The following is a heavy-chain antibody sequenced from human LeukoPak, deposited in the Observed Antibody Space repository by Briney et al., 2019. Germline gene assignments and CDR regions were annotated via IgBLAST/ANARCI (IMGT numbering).Heavy chain of an antibody. CDR3: ARQYCSGGSCPFDL. D-gene: IGHD2-15*01. CDR1: GGSFSGYY. CDR2: INHSGST. V-gene: IGHV4-34*01. J-gene: IGHJ2*01. Sequence: SETLSLTCAVYGGSFSGYYWSWIRQPPGRGLEWIGEINHSGSTNYNPSLKSRVTISVDTSKNQFSLKLSSVTAADTAVYYCARQYCSGGSCPFDLWGRGTPVTVSS.